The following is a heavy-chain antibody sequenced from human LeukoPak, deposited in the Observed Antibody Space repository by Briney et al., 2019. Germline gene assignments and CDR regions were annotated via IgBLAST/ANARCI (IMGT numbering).Heavy chain of an antibody. Sequence: GGSLRLSCAASGFTFSDYYMSWVRQAPGKGLEWVSAISGSGGSTYYADSVKGRFTISRDNSKNTLYLQMNSLRAEDTAVYYCAKGRIRCTMVRGGNYYMDVWGKGTTVTVSS. CDR1: GFTFSDYY. D-gene: IGHD3-10*01. CDR3: AKGRIRCTMVRGGNYYMDV. V-gene: IGHV3-23*01. J-gene: IGHJ6*03. CDR2: ISGSGGST.